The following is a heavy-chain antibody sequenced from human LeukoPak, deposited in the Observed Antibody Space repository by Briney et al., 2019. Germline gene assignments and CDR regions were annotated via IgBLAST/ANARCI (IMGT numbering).Heavy chain of an antibody. J-gene: IGHJ4*02. CDR3: ASLTYCSSTSCYADDY. D-gene: IGHD2-2*01. CDR1: GFTFSSYG. V-gene: IGHV3-30*03. CDR2: ISYDGSNK. Sequence: PGGSLRLSCAASGFTFSSYGMHWVRQAPGKELEWVAVISYDGSNKYHADSVKGRFTISRDNSKNTLYLQMNSLRAEDTAVYYCASLTYCSSTSCYADDYWGQGTLVTVSS.